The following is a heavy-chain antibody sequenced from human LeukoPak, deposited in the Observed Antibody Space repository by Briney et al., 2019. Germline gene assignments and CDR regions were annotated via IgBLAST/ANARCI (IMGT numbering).Heavy chain of an antibody. CDR2: IYTSGST. CDR1: GGSISSYY. V-gene: IGHV4-4*07. D-gene: IGHD3-22*01. CDR3: AREGYYYDSSGYSLFDY. Sequence: SETLSLTCTVSGGSISSYYWSWIRQPAGKGLEWIGRIYTSGSTNYNPSLKSRVTMSVDTSKNQFSLKLSSVTAADTAVYYCAREGYYYDSSGYSLFDYWGQGTLVTVSS. J-gene: IGHJ4*02.